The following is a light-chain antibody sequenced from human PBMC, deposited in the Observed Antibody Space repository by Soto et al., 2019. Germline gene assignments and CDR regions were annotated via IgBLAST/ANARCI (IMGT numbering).Light chain of an antibody. J-gene: IGKJ5*01. Sequence: EIVLTQSPATLSLSPGERATLSCRASLSVTNFLAWYQQNPGQAPRLLIYGAFNRATGIPARFSGSGSGTDFTLTISSLEPEDSAIYYCQQRNIWPPVTFGQGTRLEIK. V-gene: IGKV3-11*01. CDR2: GAF. CDR1: LSVTNF. CDR3: QQRNIWPPVT.